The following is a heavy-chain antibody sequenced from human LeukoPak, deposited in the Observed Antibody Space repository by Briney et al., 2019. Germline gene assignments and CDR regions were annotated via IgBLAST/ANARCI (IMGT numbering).Heavy chain of an antibody. J-gene: IGHJ4*02. V-gene: IGHV4-34*01. CDR1: GESFSGYY. CDR2: INHSGST. D-gene: IGHD4-17*01. CDR3: ARGYYGDSPGY. Sequence: PSETLSLTCAVYGESFSGYYWSWIRQPPGKGLEWIGEINHSGSTNYNPSLKSRVTISVDTSKNQFSLKLSSVTAADTAVYYCARGYYGDSPGYWGQGTLVTVSS.